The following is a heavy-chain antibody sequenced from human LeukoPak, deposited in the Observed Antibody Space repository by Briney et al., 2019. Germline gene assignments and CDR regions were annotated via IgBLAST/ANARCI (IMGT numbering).Heavy chain of an antibody. Sequence: GGSLRLSCVAPGFNVSSNYMSWVRQAPGKGLEWVSVIYSGGRTYYADPVKGRFAISRDNSKNTVCLQMNSLRAEDTAVYYCAREGYSSGWFRLWGQGTLVTVSS. D-gene: IGHD6-19*01. V-gene: IGHV3-53*01. CDR3: AREGYSSGWFRL. CDR2: IYSGGRT. J-gene: IGHJ5*02. CDR1: GFNVSSNY.